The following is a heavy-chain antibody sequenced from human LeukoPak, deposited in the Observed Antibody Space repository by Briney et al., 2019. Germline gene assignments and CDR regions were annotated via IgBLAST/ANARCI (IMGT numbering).Heavy chain of an antibody. D-gene: IGHD6-19*01. CDR1: GYTFTSYY. V-gene: IGHV1-46*01. CDR3: ARDHRLGNFDY. CDR2: INPSGGST. Sequence: GASVKVSCKASGYTFTSYYMHWVRQAPGQGLEWMGIINPSGGSTSYAQKFQGRVTMTRDTSTSTVYMELSSLRSKDTAVYYCARDHRLGNFDYWGQGTLVTVSS. J-gene: IGHJ4*02.